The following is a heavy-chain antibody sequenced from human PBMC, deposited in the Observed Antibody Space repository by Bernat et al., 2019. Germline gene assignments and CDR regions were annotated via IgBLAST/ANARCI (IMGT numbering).Heavy chain of an antibody. V-gene: IGHV4-31*03. J-gene: IGHJ4*02. CDR3: ARCSTAGMTSYFDY. CDR2: IYYSGST. D-gene: IGHD6-19*01. Sequence: QVQLQESGPGLVKPSETLSLTCTVSGGSISSGGYYWSWIRQHPGKGLEWIGYIYYSGSTYYNPSLKSRVTISVDTSKNQFSLKLSSVTAADTAVYYCARCSTAGMTSYFDYWGQGTLVTVSS. CDR1: GGSISSGGYY.